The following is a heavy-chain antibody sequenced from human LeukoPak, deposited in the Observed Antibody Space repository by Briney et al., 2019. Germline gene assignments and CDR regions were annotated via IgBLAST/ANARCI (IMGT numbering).Heavy chain of an antibody. J-gene: IGHJ4*02. CDR3: AKEEYSISSSFDY. CDR1: GLIFRSYG. D-gene: IGHD6-6*01. V-gene: IGHV3-30*02. CDR2: IRSGGSDE. Sequence: GGSLRPSCAASGLIFRSYGMHWVRQAPGKGLEWVAFIRSGGSDEYYADSVKGRFTISRDDFESTLYLQMNSLRAEDTAVYYCAKEEYSISSSFDYWGQGTLVTVSS.